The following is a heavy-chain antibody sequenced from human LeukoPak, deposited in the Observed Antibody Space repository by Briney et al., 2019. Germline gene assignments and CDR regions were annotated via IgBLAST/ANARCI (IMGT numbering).Heavy chain of an antibody. J-gene: IGHJ4*02. CDR1: GYLTSSGYC. CDR3: ASRATVANIYFDS. CDR2: IYSTGDT. V-gene: IGHV4-38-2*02. Sequence: SETLSLTCSVSGYLTSSGYCWGWFRQSPGKGLEWIGSIYSTGDTYDKRSLKRRVSISVDSSKNQFSLKLRSVTAADTAVYYCASRATVANIYFDSWGQGNLVTVSS. D-gene: IGHD5-12*01.